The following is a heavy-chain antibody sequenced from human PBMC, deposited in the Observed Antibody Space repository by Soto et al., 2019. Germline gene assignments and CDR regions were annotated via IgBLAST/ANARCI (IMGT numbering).Heavy chain of an antibody. CDR3: ARDVGASGEMFDY. Sequence: AGGSLRLSCAASGFIFTNYGLSWVRQAPGKGLDWVATVSGDASNTHYADSVKGRFTISRDNSKSILYLQMESLRVEDTAIYYCARDVGASGEMFDYWGQGPQITFST. CDR2: VSGDASNT. J-gene: IGHJ4*02. CDR1: GFIFTNYG. V-gene: IGHV3-23*01. D-gene: IGHD4-17*01.